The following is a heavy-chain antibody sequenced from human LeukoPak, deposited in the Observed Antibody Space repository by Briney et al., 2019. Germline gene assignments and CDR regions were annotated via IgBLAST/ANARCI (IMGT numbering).Heavy chain of an antibody. CDR2: ISGSGGGT. D-gene: IGHD6-19*01. CDR1: GFTFSSYA. Sequence: PGGSLRLSCAASGFTFSSYAMSWVRQAPGKGLEWVSAISGSGGGTYYADSVKGRFTISRDNSKNTLYLQMNSLRAEDTAVYYCAKDLLPKQWLAPFDYWGQGTLVTVSS. V-gene: IGHV3-23*01. CDR3: AKDLLPKQWLAPFDY. J-gene: IGHJ4*02.